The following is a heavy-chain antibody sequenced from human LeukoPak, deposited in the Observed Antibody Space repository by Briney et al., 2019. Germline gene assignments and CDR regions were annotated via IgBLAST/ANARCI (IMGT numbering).Heavy chain of an antibody. J-gene: IGHJ6*03. V-gene: IGHV4-34*01. CDR3: PRGGEPRTHYYYYYYTDV. D-gene: IGHD3-10*01. CDR2: IDHSGST. CDR1: GGSFSVYY. Sequence: SETLSLTCAVYGGSFSVYYWSWIRQPPGKGLDWIGEIDHSGSTNYNPSLKSRVTISVDTSKNQFSLKLSSVTAADTAVYYCPRGGEPRTHYYYYYYTDVWGKGTTVTVSS.